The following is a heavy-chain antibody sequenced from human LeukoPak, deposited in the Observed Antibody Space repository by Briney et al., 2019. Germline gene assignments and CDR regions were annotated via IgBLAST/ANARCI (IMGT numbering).Heavy chain of an antibody. Sequence: GASVKVSCVASGYAFSTYGINWVRQAPGQGLGWMGWISTYSGKTDYPQNLQGRVTLTTDRSTSTAYLELRSLRSDDTAVYYCARGTYSDCWGQGTLVTVPS. CDR3: ARGTYSDC. V-gene: IGHV1-18*01. CDR2: ISTYSGKT. J-gene: IGHJ4*02. CDR1: GYAFSTYG.